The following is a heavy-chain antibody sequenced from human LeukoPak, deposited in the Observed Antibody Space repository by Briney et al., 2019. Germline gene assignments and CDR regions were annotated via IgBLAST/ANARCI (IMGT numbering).Heavy chain of an antibody. D-gene: IGHD3-3*01. CDR2: INPSGGST. V-gene: IGHV1-46*01. CDR1: GYTFTSYY. CDR3: ARDADFWSGYWYYFDY. J-gene: IGHJ4*02. Sequence: ASVKVSCKASGYTFTSYYMHWVRQAPGQGLEWMGIINPSGGSTSYAQKFQGRVTMTRDTSTSTVYMELSSLRSEDTAVYYCARDADFWSGYWYYFDYWGQGTLVTFSS.